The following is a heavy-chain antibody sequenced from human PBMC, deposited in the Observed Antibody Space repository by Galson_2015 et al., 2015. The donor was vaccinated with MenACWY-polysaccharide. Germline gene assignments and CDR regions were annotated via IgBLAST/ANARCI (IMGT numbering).Heavy chain of an antibody. CDR1: GFTFSTFE. CDR2: ISSSGDKI. V-gene: IGHV3-48*03. Sequence: SLRLSCAASGFTFSTFEMTWVRQAPGKGLAWISYISSSGDKIYFADSVKGRFTISRDNAKNTLYLQMYSLRAEDTAVYYCAGGLGSYSPDYWGQGTLVTVSS. CDR3: AGGLGSYSPDY. J-gene: IGHJ4*02. D-gene: IGHD3-10*01.